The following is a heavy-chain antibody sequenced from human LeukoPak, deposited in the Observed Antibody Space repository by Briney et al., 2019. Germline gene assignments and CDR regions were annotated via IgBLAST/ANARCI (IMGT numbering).Heavy chain of an antibody. Sequence: PGGSLRLSCAASGFIFSNYAMHWVRQAPGEGLEWVAVISYDGSNKYYADSVKGRFTISRDNSKNTLYLQMNSLRAEDTAVYYCARGKGSIAARPGRRLRFDPWGQGTLVTVSS. CDR1: GFIFSNYA. V-gene: IGHV3-30*03. CDR2: ISYDGSNK. J-gene: IGHJ5*02. CDR3: ARGKGSIAARPGRRLRFDP. D-gene: IGHD6-6*01.